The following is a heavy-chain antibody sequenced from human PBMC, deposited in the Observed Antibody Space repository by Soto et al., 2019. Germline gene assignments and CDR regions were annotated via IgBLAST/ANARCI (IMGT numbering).Heavy chain of an antibody. Sequence: EVNLLESGGDLIQPGGSPRLSCAASGFTFRSFGMSWVRQAPGRGLEWVSSISDRGESTYYADSVKGRFTISRDNSRNTLYLQMSSLRAEDTALYYCARSLIIVAGSWDFWGQGTLVAVSS. CDR3: ARSLIIVAGSWDF. CDR1: GFTFRSFG. J-gene: IGHJ4*02. V-gene: IGHV3-23*01. CDR2: ISDRGEST. D-gene: IGHD6-19*01.